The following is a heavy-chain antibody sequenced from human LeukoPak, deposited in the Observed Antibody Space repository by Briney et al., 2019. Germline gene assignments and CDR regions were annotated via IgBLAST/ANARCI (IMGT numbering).Heavy chain of an antibody. CDR2: TYYRFKWYN. CDR3: SSDLGVGVGARDDDAFDI. V-gene: IGHV6-1*01. J-gene: IGHJ3*02. D-gene: IGHD1-26*01. Sequence: SQTLSLSCDISGDSVSGHSAAWEWSRQSPSRGLEWLGRTYYRFKWYNDCAVSVKSLISSNPDSTENQFSLQLNSVTTEGAAVYYCSSDLGVGVGARDDDAFDIWGQGTMVTVSS. CDR1: GDSVSGHSAA.